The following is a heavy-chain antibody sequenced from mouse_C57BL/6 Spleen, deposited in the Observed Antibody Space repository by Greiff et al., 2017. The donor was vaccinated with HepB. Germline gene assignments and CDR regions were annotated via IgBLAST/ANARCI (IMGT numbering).Heavy chain of an antibody. CDR3: AIHYYDSPFAY. D-gene: IGHD2-4*01. V-gene: IGHV1-74*01. J-gene: IGHJ3*01. CDR2: IHPSDSDT. Sequence: QVQLQQPGAELVKPGASVKVSCKASGYTFTSYWMHWVKQRPGQGLEWIGRIHPSDSDTNYNQKFKGKATLTVDKSSSTAYMQISSLTSEDSAVYYCAIHYYDSPFAYWGQGTLVTVSA. CDR1: GYTFTSYW.